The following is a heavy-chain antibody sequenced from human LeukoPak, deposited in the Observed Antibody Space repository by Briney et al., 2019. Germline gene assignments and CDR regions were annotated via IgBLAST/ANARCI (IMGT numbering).Heavy chain of an antibody. D-gene: IGHD2-15*01. Sequence: GGSLRLSCAASGFTFSSYAMHWVRQAPGKGLEWVAVISYDGSNKYYADSVKGRFTISRDNSKNTLYLQMNSLRAEDTAVYYRARVYYGGSSSPFNYWGQGTLVTVSS. V-gene: IGHV3-30-3*01. J-gene: IGHJ4*02. CDR3: ARVYYGGSSSPFNY. CDR1: GFTFSSYA. CDR2: ISYDGSNK.